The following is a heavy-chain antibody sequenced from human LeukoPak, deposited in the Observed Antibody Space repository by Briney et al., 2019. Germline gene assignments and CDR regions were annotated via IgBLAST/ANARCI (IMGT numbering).Heavy chain of an antibody. J-gene: IGHJ4*02. Sequence: ASVKVSCKASGYTFTGCYMHWVRQAPGQGLEWMGWINPNSGGTNYAQKFQGWVTMTRDTSISTAYMELSRLRSDDTAVYYCAREGIAVAGFDYWGQGTLVTVSS. CDR2: INPNSGGT. CDR1: GYTFTGCY. V-gene: IGHV1-2*04. CDR3: AREGIAVAGFDY. D-gene: IGHD6-19*01.